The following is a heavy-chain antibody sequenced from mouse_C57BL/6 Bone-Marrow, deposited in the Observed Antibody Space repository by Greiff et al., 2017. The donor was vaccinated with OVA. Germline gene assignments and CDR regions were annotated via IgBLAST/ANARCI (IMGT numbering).Heavy chain of an antibody. D-gene: IGHD3-2*02. CDR3: ARQSAQAGSHYYAMDY. CDR2: IDPNSGCT. Sequence: VQLQQSGAELARPGASVKLSCKASGYTFTSYGISWVKQRTGQGLEWIGRIDPNSGCTKYNEKFKSKVTLTVDKPSSTSYMQLSSLTSEDSAVYYCARQSAQAGSHYYAMDYWGQGTSVTVSS. J-gene: IGHJ4*01. V-gene: IGHV1-81*01. CDR1: GYTFTSYG.